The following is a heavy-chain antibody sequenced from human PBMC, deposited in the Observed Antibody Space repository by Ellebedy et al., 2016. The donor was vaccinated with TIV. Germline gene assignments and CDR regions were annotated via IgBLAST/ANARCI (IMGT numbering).Heavy chain of an antibody. CDR3: AREPMVRGVIRRGYAMDV. CDR2: IWYDGSNK. CDR1: EFTFSSYG. J-gene: IGHJ6*02. V-gene: IGHV3-33*01. Sequence: GESLKISXAASEFTFSSYGMHWVRQAPGKGLEWVAVIWYDGSNKYYADSVKGRFTISRDNSKNTLYLQMNSLGAEDTAVYYCAREPMVRGVIRRGYAMDVWGQGTTVTVSS. D-gene: IGHD3-10*01.